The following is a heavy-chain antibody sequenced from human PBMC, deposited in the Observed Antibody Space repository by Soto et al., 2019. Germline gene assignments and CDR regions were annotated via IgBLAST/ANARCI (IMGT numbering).Heavy chain of an antibody. CDR2: IYYSGST. V-gene: IGHV4-59*01. CDR1: GGSISSYY. CDR3: ARFTNRGIEDDY. D-gene: IGHD3-10*01. J-gene: IGHJ4*02. Sequence: QSQTLSLTCTVSGGSISSYYWSWIRQPPGKGLEWIGYIYYSGSTNYNPSLKSRVTISVDTSKNQFSLKLSSVTAADTAMYYCARFTNRGIEDDYWGQGTLVTVSS.